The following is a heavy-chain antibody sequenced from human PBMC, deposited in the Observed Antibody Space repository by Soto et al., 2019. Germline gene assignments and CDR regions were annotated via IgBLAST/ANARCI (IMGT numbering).Heavy chain of an antibody. CDR1: GGTFSTSA. Sequence: QVQLVQSGAEVKKPGSSVKVSCKASGGTFSTSAISWVRQAPGQGLEWLGRIIPIFGTTRYAQKFQGRVTITADDSTNTAYMELSSLRSEDTAVYYCASRGDAYSCSPFDCWGQGTLVTVSS. CDR3: ASRGDAYSCSPFDC. J-gene: IGHJ4*02. V-gene: IGHV1-69*15. D-gene: IGHD6-13*01. CDR2: IIPIFGTT.